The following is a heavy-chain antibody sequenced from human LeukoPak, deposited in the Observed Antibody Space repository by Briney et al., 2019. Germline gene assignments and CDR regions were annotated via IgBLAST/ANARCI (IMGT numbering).Heavy chain of an antibody. D-gene: IGHD3-10*01. Sequence: SETLSLTCSVSGYSISSAFYWGWIRVPPGKGLEWIGSIFHRGTTYYNSSLKSRANISIDTSKNQFSLNLNSLTAEDTAMYYCVRDGYYGSGSPGWFGPWGPGTLVIVSA. CDR1: GYSISSAFY. CDR3: VRDGYYGSGSPGWFGP. J-gene: IGHJ5*02. CDR2: IFHRGTT. V-gene: IGHV4-38-2*02.